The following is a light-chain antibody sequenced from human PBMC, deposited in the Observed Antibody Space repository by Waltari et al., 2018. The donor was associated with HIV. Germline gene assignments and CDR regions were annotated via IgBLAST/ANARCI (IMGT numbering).Light chain of an antibody. CDR3: HYYGTPFHP. J-gene: IGKJ1*01. CDR2: KAS. CDR1: QGINMW. V-gene: IGKV1-5*03. Sequence: DIQMTQSPSIVSASVGDRVAITCRAFQGINMWFAWYQQKPGKAPKVLMYKASILVDGVPSRFSGSGSVTEFTLTITGLQLDDFATYYCHYYGTPFHPFGQGTKV.